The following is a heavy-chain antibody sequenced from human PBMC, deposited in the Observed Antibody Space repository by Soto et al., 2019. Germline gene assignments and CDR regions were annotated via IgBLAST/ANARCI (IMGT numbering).Heavy chain of an antibody. Sequence: GGSLRLSCAASGFTFSNAWMNWVRQAPGKGLEWVGRIKSKTDGGTTDYAAPVKGRFTISRDDSKNTLYLQMNSLKTEDTAVYYCTTTRTWAWVGYCSSTSCYGALGMDVWGKGTTVTVSS. CDR1: GFTFSNAW. V-gene: IGHV3-15*07. CDR2: IKSKTDGGTT. J-gene: IGHJ6*04. D-gene: IGHD2-2*01. CDR3: TTTRTWAWVGYCSSTSCYGALGMDV.